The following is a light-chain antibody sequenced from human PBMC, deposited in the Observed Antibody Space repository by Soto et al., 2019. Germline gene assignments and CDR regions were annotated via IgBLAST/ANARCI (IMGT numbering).Light chain of an antibody. CDR2: GAS. J-gene: IGKJ1*01. CDR1: QSVGSAY. Sequence: EIVLTQSPGTLSLSPGERATLSCRASQSVGSAYFAWYQQKPGQAPRLLIYGASSRATGIPDRFSGSGSGTDFTLTISRLEPKDFAVYYCQQRGTFGQGTKVEI. V-gene: IGKV3-20*01. CDR3: QQRGT.